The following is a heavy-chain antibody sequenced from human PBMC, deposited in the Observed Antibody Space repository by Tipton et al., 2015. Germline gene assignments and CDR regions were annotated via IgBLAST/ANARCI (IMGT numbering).Heavy chain of an antibody. D-gene: IGHD3-9*01. Sequence: TLSLTCSVSSDSISKYYWSWIRQPPAKELEWMGYIQYSGSTTYNPSLNSRVTISVDTSKTQYSLKMSSVTASDTALYYCACQDYDSLARDYQTVDYSGVGTLPSVSS. CDR2: IQYSGST. CDR1: SDSISKYY. CDR3: ACQDYDSLARDYQTVDY. V-gene: IGHV4-59*08. J-gene: IGHJ4*02.